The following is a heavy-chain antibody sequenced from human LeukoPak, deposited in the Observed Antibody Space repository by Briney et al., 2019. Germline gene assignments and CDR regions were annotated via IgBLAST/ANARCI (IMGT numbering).Heavy chain of an antibody. CDR3: ARDHRTEIQSYYMDV. V-gene: IGHV3-33*01. J-gene: IGHJ6*03. CDR2: LLYDGNTK. Sequence: TGRCLRLSCAAAGFSLGNYGIDWVRQAAGKWLEWVAALLYDGNTKHSADSVSGRFTISTDISKNTFYLQMNSLTAEDTAVYYCARDHRTEIQSYYMDVWGKGTTVAVSS. D-gene: IGHD1-14*01. CDR1: GFSLGNYG.